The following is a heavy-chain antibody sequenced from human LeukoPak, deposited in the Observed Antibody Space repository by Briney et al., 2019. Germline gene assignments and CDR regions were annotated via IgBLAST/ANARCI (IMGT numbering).Heavy chain of an antibody. V-gene: IGHV3-23*01. Sequence: GGSLRLSCAASGFTFTHYAMSWFRQAPGKGLGWGSTISGTVDDPYYAASVEGRLTIYRDNSTSTLYLQMISLRAEDTAIYYCATVLVGSSGWLFEYWGQGTLVTVSS. CDR2: ISGTVDDP. D-gene: IGHD6-19*01. CDR3: ATVLVGSSGWLFEY. CDR1: GFTFTHYA. J-gene: IGHJ4*02.